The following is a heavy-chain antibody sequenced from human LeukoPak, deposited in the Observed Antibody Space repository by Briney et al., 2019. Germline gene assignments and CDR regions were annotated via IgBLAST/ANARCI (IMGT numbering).Heavy chain of an antibody. J-gene: IGHJ4*02. Sequence: SETLSLTCAVYGGSFSGYYWSWIRQHPGKGLEWIGEINHSGSTNYNPSLKSRVTISVDTSKNQFSLKLTSVTAADTAVYYCARGGGSSGYYFDYWGQGTLVTVSS. CDR1: GGSFSGYY. CDR2: INHSGST. V-gene: IGHV4-34*01. D-gene: IGHD6-19*01. CDR3: ARGGGSSGYYFDY.